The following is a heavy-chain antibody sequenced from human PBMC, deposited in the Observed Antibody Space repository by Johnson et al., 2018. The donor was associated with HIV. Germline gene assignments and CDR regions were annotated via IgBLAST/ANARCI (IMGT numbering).Heavy chain of an antibody. CDR1: GFIFSDYA. D-gene: IGHD2-8*01. CDR3: ARGGVVHDGFDI. J-gene: IGHJ3*02. V-gene: IGHV3-30*04. CDR2: TSYDEIKK. Sequence: VQLVESGGGVVQPGRSLRLSCAASGFIFSDYAMHWVRLAPGKGLEWVAVTSYDEIKKNYADSVKGRFTISRDNSKNTLYLQMNTLRAEDTAVYYCARGGVVHDGFDIRGLGTMVTVSS.